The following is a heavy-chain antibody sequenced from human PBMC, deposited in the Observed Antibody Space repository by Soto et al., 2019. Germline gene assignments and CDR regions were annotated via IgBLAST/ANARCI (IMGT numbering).Heavy chain of an antibody. D-gene: IGHD1-26*01. CDR1: VFTVSTFS. J-gene: IGHJ4*02. Sequence: GGSLRLSCAASVFTVSTFSMNWVRQAPGKWLQWISYICTSSSTIXXADSVKGRXTISRYNSKNFXYLQRXSLRDEDTAVYYCARDIGWSPLWEYWRQGTLVTVSS. V-gene: IGHV3-48*02. CDR2: ICTSSSTI. CDR3: ARDIGWSPLWEY.